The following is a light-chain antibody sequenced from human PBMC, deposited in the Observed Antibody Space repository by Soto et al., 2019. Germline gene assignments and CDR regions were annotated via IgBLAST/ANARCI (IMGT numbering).Light chain of an antibody. J-gene: IGLJ2*01. V-gene: IGLV2-23*02. CDR1: ASDVGTYDV. CDR3: CSYAGRTTLV. Sequence: QSVLTQPASVSGSPGQSITISCTGAASDVGTYDVVSWYQQHPGKAPKLMIYEVSKRPSGVSNRFSGSRSGNTASLTISGLQAEDEADYYCCSYAGRTTLVFGGGTQLTVL. CDR2: EVS.